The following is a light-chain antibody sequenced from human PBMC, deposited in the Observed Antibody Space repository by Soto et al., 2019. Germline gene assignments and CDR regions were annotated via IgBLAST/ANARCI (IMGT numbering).Light chain of an antibody. J-gene: IGKJ2*01. Sequence: EIVVTQSPGTLSLSPGERATLSCRASQSVSSNYLAWYQQKPGQAPRLLIYAASSRATGIPDRFSGSGSGTDFTLTVSRLEPEDFAVYYCQQYGSSPYTFGQGTKLEIK. CDR3: QQYGSSPYT. CDR1: QSVSSNY. CDR2: AAS. V-gene: IGKV3-20*01.